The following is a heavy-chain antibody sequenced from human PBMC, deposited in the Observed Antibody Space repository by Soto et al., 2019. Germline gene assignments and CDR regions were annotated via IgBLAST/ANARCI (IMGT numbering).Heavy chain of an antibody. CDR1: GFSLSNSGVG. CDR3: AHRVSYSVSWEVGWFDS. Sequence: QITLKESGPTLVEPTQTLTLTCSFSGFSLSNSGVGVGWFRQAPGKALECLGIIYWDNDRRYNPALKDRLSITKDTSKNQVVVAMTYMEPVDTGTYYCAHRVSYSVSWEVGWFDSWGQGTPVTVS. V-gene: IGHV2-5*02. CDR2: IYWDNDR. J-gene: IGHJ5*01. D-gene: IGHD1-26*01.